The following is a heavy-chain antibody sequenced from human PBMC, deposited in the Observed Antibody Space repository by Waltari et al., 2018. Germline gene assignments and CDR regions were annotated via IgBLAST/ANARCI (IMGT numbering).Heavy chain of an antibody. Sequence: QVQLMQSGAEVVEPGASVKVSCRASRDAVPEPYIHWVRQAPGQGLEWMGWVNPNGGGTNYAQRFAGRITVTWDTSISTAYMEFSRLTSGDTAVYFCAREYCGGDCRLFDYWGQGTLVTVSS. V-gene: IGHV1-2*02. J-gene: IGHJ4*02. CDR3: AREYCGGDCRLFDY. CDR1: RDAVPEPY. D-gene: IGHD2-21*02. CDR2: VNPNGGGT.